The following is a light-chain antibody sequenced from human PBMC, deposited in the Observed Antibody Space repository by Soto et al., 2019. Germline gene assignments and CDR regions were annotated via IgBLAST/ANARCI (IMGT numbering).Light chain of an antibody. Sequence: QSVLTQPPSVSGAPGQRVTFSCTGSRSNIWAGYDVHWYQQLPGTAPKLLIYGNSNRPSGVPDRFSGSKSGTSASLAITGLQAEDEADYYCQSYDSSLSGWVFGGGTKLTVL. J-gene: IGLJ3*02. CDR1: RSNIWAGYD. CDR2: GNS. CDR3: QSYDSSLSGWV. V-gene: IGLV1-40*01.